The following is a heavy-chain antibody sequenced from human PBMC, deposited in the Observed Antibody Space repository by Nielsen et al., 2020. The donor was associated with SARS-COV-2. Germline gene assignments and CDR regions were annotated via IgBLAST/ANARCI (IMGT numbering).Heavy chain of an antibody. CDR3: ARAPSDYYGMDV. CDR2: INPNSGGT. J-gene: IGHJ6*02. Sequence: ASVKVSCKASGYTFTGYYMHWVRQAPGQGLEWMGRINPNSGGTNYAQKFQGRVTMTRDTSISTAYMELSRLRSDDTAVYYCARAPSDYYGMDVWGQGTTVTVSS. V-gene: IGHV1-2*06. CDR1: GYTFTGYY. D-gene: IGHD3-3*01.